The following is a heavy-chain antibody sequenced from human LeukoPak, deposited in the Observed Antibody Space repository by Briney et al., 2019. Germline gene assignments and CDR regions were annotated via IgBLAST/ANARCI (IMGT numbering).Heavy chain of an antibody. CDR2: INHSGST. V-gene: IGHV4-34*01. J-gene: IGHJ4*02. CDR3: ANSPLDIVVVPV. CDR1: GGSFSGYY. Sequence: SETLSLTCAVYGGSFSGYYWTWIRLPPGKGLEWIGEINHSGSTNYNPSLKSRVTISVDTSKNQFSLKLSSVTAADTAVYYCANSPLDIVVVPVWGQGTLVTVSS. D-gene: IGHD2-2*03.